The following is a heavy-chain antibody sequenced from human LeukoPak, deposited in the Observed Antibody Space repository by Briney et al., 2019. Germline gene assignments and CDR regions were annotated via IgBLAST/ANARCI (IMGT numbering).Heavy chain of an antibody. V-gene: IGHV4-31*03. J-gene: IGHJ6*02. D-gene: IGHD2-2*01. Sequence: KPSETLSLTCTVSGGSISSGGYYWSWIRQHPGKGLEWIGYIYYSGSTYYNPSLKSRVTISVDTSKNQFSLKLSSVTAADTAVYYCARTSYCSSTSCYFYYYYGMDVWGQGTTVTVSS. CDR2: IYYSGST. CDR1: GGSISSGGYY. CDR3: ARTSYCSSTSCYFYYYYGMDV.